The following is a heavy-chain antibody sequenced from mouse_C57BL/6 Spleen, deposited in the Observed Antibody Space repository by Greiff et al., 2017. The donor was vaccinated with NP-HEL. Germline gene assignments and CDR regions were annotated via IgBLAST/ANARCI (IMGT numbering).Heavy chain of an antibody. CDR1: GYTFTDYN. J-gene: IGHJ4*01. CDR2: INPNNGGT. D-gene: IGHD2-4*01. CDR3: GRDSYDYLYYAMDY. Sequence: VQLQQSGPELVKPGASVKMSCKASGYTFTDYNMHWVKQSHGKSLEWIGYINPNNGGTSYNQKFKGKATLTVNKSSSTAYMELRSLTSEESAVYYCGRDSYDYLYYAMDYWGQGTSVTVSS. V-gene: IGHV1-22*01.